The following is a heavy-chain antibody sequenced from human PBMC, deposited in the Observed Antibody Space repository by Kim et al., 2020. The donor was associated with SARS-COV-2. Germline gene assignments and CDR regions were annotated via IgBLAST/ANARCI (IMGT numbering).Heavy chain of an antibody. J-gene: IGHJ6*02. CDR1: GFRSSNYY. CDR2: ISNDGGVT. V-gene: IGHV3-74*01. D-gene: IGHD2-15*01. Sequence: GGSLRLSCAASGFRSSNYYVNWVRQRPGKGLEWVSRISNDGGVTHYADSVRGRFTMSRDSAENTVYLQMNNLSAEDTAVYFCARGIFRDGFDVWGQGTTVSVSS. CDR3: ARGIFRDGFDV.